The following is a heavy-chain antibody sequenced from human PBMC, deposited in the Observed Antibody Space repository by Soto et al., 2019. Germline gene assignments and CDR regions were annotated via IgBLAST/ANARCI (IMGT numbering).Heavy chain of an antibody. D-gene: IGHD1-26*01. Sequence: GGSLRLSCAASEFTFSNYAMTWVRQAPGKGLEWVSLITGGGVTTYYADSVKGRFTIARDNSKNTLYLQMNSLRAGDTAMYYCAKAVSGSIRYFDYWGQGTLVTVSS. V-gene: IGHV3-23*01. CDR2: ITGGGVTT. CDR1: EFTFSNYA. J-gene: IGHJ4*02. CDR3: AKAVSGSIRYFDY.